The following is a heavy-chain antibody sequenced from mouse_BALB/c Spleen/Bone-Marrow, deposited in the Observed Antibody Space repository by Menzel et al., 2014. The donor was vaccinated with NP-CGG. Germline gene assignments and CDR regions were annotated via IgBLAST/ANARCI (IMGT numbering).Heavy chain of an antibody. Sequence: DLVKPGASVKLSCKASGYTFTSYWINWILQRPGQGLEWIGRIVPGSGYTYYNEMFKGKATLTVDTSSSTAYIQSSSLSSEDSAVYFCARARSTVITTWYFDVWGAGTTVTVSS. CDR2: IVPGSGYT. CDR1: GYTFTSYW. D-gene: IGHD2-4*01. CDR3: ARARSTVITTWYFDV. J-gene: IGHJ1*01. V-gene: IGHV1S41*01.